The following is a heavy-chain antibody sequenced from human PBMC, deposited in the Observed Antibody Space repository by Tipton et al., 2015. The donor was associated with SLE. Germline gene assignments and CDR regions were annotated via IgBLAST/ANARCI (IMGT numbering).Heavy chain of an antibody. V-gene: IGHV4-34*01. CDR2: INHSGST. J-gene: IGHJ4*02. D-gene: IGHD5-12*01. CDR3: ARLISAYDCNFDY. Sequence: TLSLTCAVYGGSFSGYYWSWIRQPPGKGLEWIGEINHSGSTNYNPSLKSRVTISVDTSKNQFSLKLSSMTAADTALYYCARLISAYDCNFDYWGQGTLVTVSS. CDR1: GGSFSGYY.